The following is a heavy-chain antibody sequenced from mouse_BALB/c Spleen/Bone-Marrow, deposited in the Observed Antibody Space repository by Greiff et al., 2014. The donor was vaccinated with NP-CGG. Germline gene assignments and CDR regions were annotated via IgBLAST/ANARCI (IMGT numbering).Heavy chain of an antibody. D-gene: IGHD1-2*01. Sequence: VQLQQSGAELVKPGASVKLSCTASGFNVKDTYMQWVKQRPEQGLEWIGRIDPANGNTQYDPTFQGKATITTDTSSNTAYLQLSSLTSEDTAVYYCTREGGYYGSDAFDYWGQGTSLTVSS. CDR2: IDPANGNT. V-gene: IGHV14-3*02. CDR1: GFNVKDTY. CDR3: TREGGYYGSDAFDY. J-gene: IGHJ4*01.